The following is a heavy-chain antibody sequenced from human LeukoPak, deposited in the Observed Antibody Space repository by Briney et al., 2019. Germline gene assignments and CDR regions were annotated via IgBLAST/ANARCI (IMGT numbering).Heavy chain of an antibody. CDR3: ARSDGYGLVGI. CDR1: GVSISSGSNY. J-gene: IGHJ3*02. V-gene: IGHV4-39*07. Sequence: SETLSLTCSVSGVSISSGSNYWGWIRQPPGKTLEWIGSIYSSGSTYYNPSLKSRVIILMDTAKSHFSLNLSSVTAADTAVYYCARSDGYGLVGIWGQGAMVTVSS. CDR2: IYSSGST. D-gene: IGHD3-10*01.